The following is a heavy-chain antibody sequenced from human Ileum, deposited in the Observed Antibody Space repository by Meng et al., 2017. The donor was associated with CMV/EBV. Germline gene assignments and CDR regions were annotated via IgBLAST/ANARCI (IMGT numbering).Heavy chain of an antibody. D-gene: IGHD2-2*01. Sequence: SETLSLTCTVSGGSISSYYLSWIRQPPGKGLEWIGYIYYSGSTNYNPSLKRRVTISVDTSKNQFSLNLSSVTAADTAVYYCARHRSDCTIASCYQRGYYFDYWGQGTLVTVSS. CDR3: ARHRSDCTIASCYQRGYYFDY. J-gene: IGHJ4*02. CDR1: GGSISSYY. V-gene: IGHV4-59*01. CDR2: IYYSGST.